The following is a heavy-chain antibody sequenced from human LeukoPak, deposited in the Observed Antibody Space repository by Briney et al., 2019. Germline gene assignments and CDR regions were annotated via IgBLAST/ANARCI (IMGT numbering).Heavy chain of an antibody. J-gene: IGHJ6*03. CDR2: ISAYNGNT. V-gene: IGHV1-18*01. CDR1: GYTFTSYG. Sequence: ASVKVSCKASGYTFTSYGISWVRQAPGQGLEWMGWISAYNGNTNYAQKLQGRVTMTTDTSTSTAYMELRSLRSDDTAVYYCARFSGFIVGAISHYYYYMDVWGKGTTVTVSS. CDR3: ARFSGFIVGAISHYYYYMDV. D-gene: IGHD1-26*01.